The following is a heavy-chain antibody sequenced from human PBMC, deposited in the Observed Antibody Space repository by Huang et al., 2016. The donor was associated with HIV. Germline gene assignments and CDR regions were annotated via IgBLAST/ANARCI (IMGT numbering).Heavy chain of an antibody. CDR1: GGSISSYY. CDR3: ARGGELLWFGEPGGWFDP. J-gene: IGHJ5*02. D-gene: IGHD3-10*01. CDR2: IYISGST. V-gene: IGHV4-4*07. Sequence: QVQLQESGPGLVKPSETLSLTCTVSGGSISSYYWSWIRQPAGKGLEWIGRIYISGSTNYNPPLKSRVTRAVDTSKNQFSLKLSSVTAADTAVYYCARGGELLWFGEPGGWFDPWGQGTLVTVSS.